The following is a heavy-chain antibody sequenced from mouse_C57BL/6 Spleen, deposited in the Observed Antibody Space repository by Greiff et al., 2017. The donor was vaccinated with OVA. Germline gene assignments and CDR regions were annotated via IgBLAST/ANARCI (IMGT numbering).Heavy chain of an antibody. Sequence: QVQLQQPGAELVRPGSSVKLSCKASGYTFTSYWMDWVKQRPGQGLEWIGNIYPSDSETHYNQKFKDKATLTVDKSSSTAYMQLSSLTSEDSAVYYGATPYYGSSYAMDYWGQGTSVTVSS. D-gene: IGHD1-1*01. CDR2: IYPSDSET. V-gene: IGHV1-61*01. CDR3: ATPYYGSSYAMDY. CDR1: GYTFTSYW. J-gene: IGHJ4*01.